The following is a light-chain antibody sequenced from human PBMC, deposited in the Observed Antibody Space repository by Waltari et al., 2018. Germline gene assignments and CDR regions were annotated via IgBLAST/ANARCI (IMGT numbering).Light chain of an antibody. CDR3: SSYAGSVV. J-gene: IGLJ3*02. Sequence: QSALTHPASVSGSRGQSITIPCTGSSSDIGSYNVVSWYQHHPGKAPKLLIYGVNNRPSGVSNRFSGSKSGNTASLTISGLQAEDEADYYCSSYAGSVVFGGGTKLTVL. V-gene: IGLV2-23*02. CDR1: SSDIGSYNV. CDR2: GVN.